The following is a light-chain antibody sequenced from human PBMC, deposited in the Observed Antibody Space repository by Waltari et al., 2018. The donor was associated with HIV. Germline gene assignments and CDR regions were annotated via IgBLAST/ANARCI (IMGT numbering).Light chain of an antibody. CDR3: QQYFSTPWT. J-gene: IGKJ1*01. CDR1: QSLLYSPNNKNV. V-gene: IGKV4-1*01. CDR2: WAS. Sequence: DIVMTQTPDSLIVSPGERASINCRSNQSLLYSPNNKNVLVWYQQKPGQPPKLLIYWASSRESWVPARFSGSGSGTNFTLTISSLQPEDVATYFCQQYFSTPWTFGQGTKV.